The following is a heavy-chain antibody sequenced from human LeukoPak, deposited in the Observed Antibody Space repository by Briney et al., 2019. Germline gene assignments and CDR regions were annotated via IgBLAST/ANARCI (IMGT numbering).Heavy chain of an antibody. CDR1: GFTFSSYS. V-gene: IGHV3-21*01. CDR3: ARHDYGDYYFDY. Sequence: PGGSLRLXCAASGFTFSSYSMNWVRQAPGKGLEWVSSISSSSSYIYYADSVKGRFTISRDNAKNSLYLQMNSLRAEDTAVYYCARHDYGDYYFDYWGQGTLVTVSS. J-gene: IGHJ4*02. CDR2: ISSSSSYI. D-gene: IGHD4-17*01.